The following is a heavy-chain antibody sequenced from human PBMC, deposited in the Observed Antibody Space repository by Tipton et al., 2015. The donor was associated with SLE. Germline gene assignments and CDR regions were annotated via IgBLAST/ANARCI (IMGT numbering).Heavy chain of an antibody. CDR1: GFTVSSNY. J-gene: IGHJ6*02. CDR2: IYSGGST. CDR3: AKEMAAQYYTMDV. Sequence: SLRLSCAASGFTVSSNYMSWVRQAPGKGLEWVSVIYSGGSTYYADSVKGRFTISRDNSKNTLYVQMNSLRAEDSAVYYCAKEMAAQYYTMDVWGQGTTVIVPS. V-gene: IGHV3-53*01. D-gene: IGHD2/OR15-2a*01.